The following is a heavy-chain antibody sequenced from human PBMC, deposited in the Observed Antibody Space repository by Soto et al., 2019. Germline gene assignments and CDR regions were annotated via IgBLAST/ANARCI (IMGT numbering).Heavy chain of an antibody. J-gene: IGHJ4*02. CDR2: IKSKTDGGTT. D-gene: IGHD3-22*01. V-gene: IGHV3-15*07. CDR1: GFTFSNAW. Sequence: GGSLRLSCAASGFTFSNAWMNWVRQAPGKGLEWVGRIKSKTDGGTTDYAAPVKGRFTISRDDSKNTLYLQMNSLKTEDTAVYYCTTTYYDSSGYVLDYWGQGTLVTVSS. CDR3: TTTYYDSSGYVLDY.